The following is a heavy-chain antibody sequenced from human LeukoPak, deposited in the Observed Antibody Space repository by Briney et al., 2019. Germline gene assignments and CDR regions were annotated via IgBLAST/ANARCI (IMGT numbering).Heavy chain of an antibody. CDR1: GFTFSSYA. Sequence: GGSLRLSCAASGFTFSSYAMSWVRQAPGKGLEWVSAISGSGGSTYYADSVKGRFTTSRDNSKNTLYLQMNSLRAEDTAVYYCAKALMITFGGVIAPFDYWGQGTLVTVSS. CDR3: AKALMITFGGVIAPFDY. CDR2: ISGSGGST. D-gene: IGHD3-16*02. V-gene: IGHV3-23*01. J-gene: IGHJ4*02.